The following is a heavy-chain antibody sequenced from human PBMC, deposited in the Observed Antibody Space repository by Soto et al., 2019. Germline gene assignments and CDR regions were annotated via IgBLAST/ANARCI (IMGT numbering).Heavy chain of an antibody. CDR3: ARLGGYHQAFDY. CDR2: IYHSGST. Sequence: PSETLSLTYAVSGGSISSGGYSLSLIRPPPGKGLEWIGYIYHSGSTCYNPSLKSRVTISVDTSKNQFSLKLSSVTAADTAVYYWARLGGYHQAFDYWGQGTLVPVSS. CDR1: GGSISSGGYS. V-gene: IGHV4-30-2*01. J-gene: IGHJ4*02. D-gene: IGHD5-12*01.